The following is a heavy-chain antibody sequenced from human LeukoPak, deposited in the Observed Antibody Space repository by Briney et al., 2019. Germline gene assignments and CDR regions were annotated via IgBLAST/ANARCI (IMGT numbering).Heavy chain of an antibody. V-gene: IGHV3-23*01. CDR1: GFTFRSYA. CDR2: ISGSGGST. CDR3: AKLNYYDSSGYCDY. Sequence: GGSLRLSCAASGFTFRSYAMSWVRQASGRGLEWVSGISGSGGSTYYADSVKGRFTISRDNSKNTLYLQMNSLRAEDTAVYYCAKLNYYDSSGYCDYWGLGALVTVSS. D-gene: IGHD3-22*01. J-gene: IGHJ4*02.